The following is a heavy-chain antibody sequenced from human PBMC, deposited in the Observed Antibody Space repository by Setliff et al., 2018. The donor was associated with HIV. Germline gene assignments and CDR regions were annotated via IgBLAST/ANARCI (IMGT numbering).Heavy chain of an antibody. V-gene: IGHV4-59*01. Sequence: SETLSLTCTVSGGSISSYYWSWIRQPPGKGLEWIGYIYYSGNTDYNPSLKSRVTISVDTSKNQFSLKLGSVTAADTAVYYCARGHDSSGYYYAYWGRGILVTVSS. J-gene: IGHJ4*02. D-gene: IGHD3-22*01. CDR3: ARGHDSSGYYYAY. CDR1: GGSISSYY. CDR2: IYYSGNT.